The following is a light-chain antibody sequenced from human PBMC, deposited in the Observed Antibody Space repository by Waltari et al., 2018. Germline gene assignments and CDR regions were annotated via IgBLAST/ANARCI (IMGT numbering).Light chain of an antibody. V-gene: IGLV1-40*01. Sequence: QSVLTQPPSVSGAPGHRVTISCTGSSSNIGAGSDVHWYQQLPGTAPKLLIYGNSNRPSGVPDRFSGSKSGTSASLAITGLQAEDEADYYCQSYDSSLSGSRVFGGGTKLTVL. CDR3: QSYDSSLSGSRV. CDR2: GNS. CDR1: SSNIGAGSD. J-gene: IGLJ3*02.